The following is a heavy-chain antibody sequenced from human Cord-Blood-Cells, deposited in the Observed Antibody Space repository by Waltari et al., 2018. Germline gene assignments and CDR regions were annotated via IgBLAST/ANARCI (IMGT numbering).Heavy chain of an antibody. CDR1: GFTFDDFA. J-gene: IGHJ4*02. CDR3: AKDFRDSGIVATIDY. D-gene: IGHD5-12*01. V-gene: IGHV3-9*01. Sequence: EVQLVESGGGLVQPGRSLRLSWSASGFTFDDFAMHWVRQAPGKGLEWVSGISWNSGSIGYADSVKGRFTISRDNAKNSLYLQMNSLRAEDTALYYCAKDFRDSGIVATIDYWGQGTLVTVSS. CDR2: ISWNSGSI.